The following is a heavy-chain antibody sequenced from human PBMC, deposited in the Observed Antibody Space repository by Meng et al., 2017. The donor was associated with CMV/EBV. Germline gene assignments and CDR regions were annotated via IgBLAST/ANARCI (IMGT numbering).Heavy chain of an antibody. CDR2: IKQDGSEK. Sequence: GESLKISCAASGFTFSSYWMSWVRQAPGKGLEWVANIKQDGSEKYYVDSVKGRFTISRDNAKNSLYLQMNSLRAEDTAVYYCARDRARGEWFDPWGQGTRVTVSS. CDR1: GFTFSSYW. D-gene: IGHD6-6*01. V-gene: IGHV3-7*01. CDR3: ARDRARGEWFDP. J-gene: IGHJ5*02.